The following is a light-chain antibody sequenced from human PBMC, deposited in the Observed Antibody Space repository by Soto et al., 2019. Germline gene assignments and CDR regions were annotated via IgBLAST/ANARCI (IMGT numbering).Light chain of an antibody. CDR2: GAS. Sequence: IVMTQSPATLSVSPGERATLSCRASQSVSSNLAWYQQKPGQAPRLLIYGASTRATGIPARFSGSESGTEFTLSIRTLQSEDFSVYYCQQYNNWPLYTCGQGTELEIK. CDR1: QSVSSN. V-gene: IGKV3-15*01. J-gene: IGKJ2*01. CDR3: QQYNNWPLYT.